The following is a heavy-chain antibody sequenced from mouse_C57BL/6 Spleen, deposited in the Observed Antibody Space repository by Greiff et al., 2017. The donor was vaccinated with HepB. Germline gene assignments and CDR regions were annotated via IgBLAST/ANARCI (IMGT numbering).Heavy chain of an antibody. J-gene: IGHJ2*01. Sequence: VQLQQSGPVLVKPGASVKMSCKASGYTFTDYYMNWVKQSHGKSLEWIGVINPYNGGTSYNQKFKGKATLTVDKSSSTAYMELNSLTSEDSAVYYCARRELLGYFDYWGQGTTLTVSS. CDR2: INPYNGGT. CDR3: ARRELLGYFDY. V-gene: IGHV1-19*01. D-gene: IGHD1-1*01. CDR1: GYTFTDYY.